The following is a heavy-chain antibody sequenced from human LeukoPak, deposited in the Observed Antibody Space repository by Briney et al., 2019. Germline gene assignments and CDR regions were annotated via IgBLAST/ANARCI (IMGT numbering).Heavy chain of an antibody. J-gene: IGHJ5*02. CDR2: INHSGST. CDR1: GGSISSYY. V-gene: IGHV4-34*01. CDR3: ARLTSWSSRRSGDWFDP. Sequence: SETLSLTCTVSGGSISSYYWGWIRQPPGKGLEWIGEINHSGSTNYNPSLKSRVTISVDTSKNQFSLKLSSVTAADTAVYYCARLTSWSSRRSGDWFDPWGQGTLVTVSS. D-gene: IGHD1-26*01.